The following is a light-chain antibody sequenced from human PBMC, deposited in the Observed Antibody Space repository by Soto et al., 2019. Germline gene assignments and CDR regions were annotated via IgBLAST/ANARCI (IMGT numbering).Light chain of an antibody. CDR2: GAS. J-gene: IGKJ1*01. CDR3: QQYGSSPWT. Sequence: EIVLTPSPGTLSLSPGEIATLSCRASQTVSNNYLAWYQQKPGQAPRLLIYGASSRATSIPDRFSGSGSGTDFTLTISRLEPEDFAVYYCQQYGSSPWTFGQGTRWIS. CDR1: QTVSNNY. V-gene: IGKV3-20*01.